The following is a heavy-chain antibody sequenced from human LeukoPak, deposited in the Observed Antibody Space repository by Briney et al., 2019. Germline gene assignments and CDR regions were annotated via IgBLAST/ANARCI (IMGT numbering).Heavy chain of an antibody. CDR1: GFTFSSYA. CDR3: ARDFYDSSGYYSYLDY. Sequence: GGSLRLSCAASGFTFSSYAMHWVRQAPGKGLEWVAVISYDGSNKYYADSVKGRFTISRDNSKNTLYLQMNSLRAEDTAVYYCARDFYDSSGYYSYLDYWGQGTLVTVSS. V-gene: IGHV3-30*04. D-gene: IGHD3-22*01. J-gene: IGHJ4*02. CDR2: ISYDGSNK.